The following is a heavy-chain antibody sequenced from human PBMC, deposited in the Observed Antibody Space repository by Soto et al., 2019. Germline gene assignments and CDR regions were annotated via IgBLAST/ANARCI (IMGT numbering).Heavy chain of an antibody. CDR1: GFTFSSYS. CDR3: ARGAGDSSGYYPEYFQH. Sequence: GGSLRLSCAASGFTFSSYSMNWVRQAPGKGLEWVSSISSSSYIYYADSVKGRFTISRDNAKNSLYLQMNSLRAEDTAVYYCARGAGDSSGYYPEYFQHWGQGTLVTVSS. V-gene: IGHV3-21*01. J-gene: IGHJ1*01. CDR2: ISSSSYI. D-gene: IGHD3-22*01.